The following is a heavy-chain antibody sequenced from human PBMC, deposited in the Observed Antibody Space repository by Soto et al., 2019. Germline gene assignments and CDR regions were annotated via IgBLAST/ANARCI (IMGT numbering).Heavy chain of an antibody. CDR3: ARESGDNWDYEAY. CDR2: INTSGNT. Sequence: QVQLQESGPGLVKPLETLSLTCTVSGGSITSYRWSWIRQSAGKGLKWIGRINTSGNTHYNPSLKSRVTVSIDTSRNQFFLTVNSVTAADSAVYYCARESGDNWDYEAYWGQGTPVTVSS. V-gene: IGHV4-4*07. J-gene: IGHJ4*02. CDR1: GGSITSYR. D-gene: IGHD1-7*01.